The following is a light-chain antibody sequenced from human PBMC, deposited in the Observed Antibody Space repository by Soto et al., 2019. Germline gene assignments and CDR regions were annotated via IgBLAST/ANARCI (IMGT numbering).Light chain of an antibody. Sequence: EIVLTQSPGSLSLSPGERATLSCRASQSVDSNFFAWYQQKPGQAPRLLIYGASNRATGIPDRFSGSGSGTDFTLTISRLEPKDFAVYYCQQYVSSVTFGQGTKVEIK. V-gene: IGKV3-20*01. J-gene: IGKJ1*01. CDR1: QSVDSNF. CDR2: GAS. CDR3: QQYVSSVT.